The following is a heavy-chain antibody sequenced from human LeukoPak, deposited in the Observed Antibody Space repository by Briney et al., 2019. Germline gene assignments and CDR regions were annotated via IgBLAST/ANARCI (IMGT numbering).Heavy chain of an antibody. Sequence: TGGSLRLSCAASGFTFSNYEMNWVRQAPGKGLEWVSYISSSGSTIYYADSVKGRFTISRDNAKNSLYLQMNSLRAEDTAVYHCAREWPGLIQLWPNALDYWGQGTLVTVSS. J-gene: IGHJ4*02. CDR3: AREWPGLIQLWPNALDY. V-gene: IGHV3-48*03. D-gene: IGHD5-18*01. CDR1: GFTFSNYE. CDR2: ISSSGSTI.